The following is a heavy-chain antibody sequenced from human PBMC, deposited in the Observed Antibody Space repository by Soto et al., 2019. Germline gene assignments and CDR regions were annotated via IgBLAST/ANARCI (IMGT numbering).Heavy chain of an antibody. CDR2: IYYSGST. Sequence: PSETLSLTCTVSGGSISSYYWSWIRQPPGKGLEWIGYIYYSGSTNYNPSLKSRVTISVDTSKNQFSLKLSSVTAADTAVYYCARVQGRGAFDIWGQGTMVPVSS. V-gene: IGHV4-59*01. D-gene: IGHD1-26*01. CDR3: ARVQGRGAFDI. CDR1: GGSISSYY. J-gene: IGHJ3*02.